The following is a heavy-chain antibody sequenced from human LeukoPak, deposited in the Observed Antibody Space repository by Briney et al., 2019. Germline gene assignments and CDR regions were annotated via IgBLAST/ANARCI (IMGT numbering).Heavy chain of an antibody. CDR1: GFTFSSYW. V-gene: IGHV3-74*01. CDR3: AREDYYGSGTYGPGAFDI. D-gene: IGHD3-10*01. J-gene: IGHJ3*02. Sequence: GGSLRLSCAASGFTFSSYWMHWVRQPPGKGLVWVSLINIDGSSTSYADSVKGRFTISGDNAKNTLYLQMNSLRAEDTAVYYCAREDYYGSGTYGPGAFDIWGQGTMVTVSS. CDR2: INIDGSST.